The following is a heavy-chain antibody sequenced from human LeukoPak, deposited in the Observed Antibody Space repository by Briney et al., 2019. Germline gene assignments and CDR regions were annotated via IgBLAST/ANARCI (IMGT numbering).Heavy chain of an antibody. CDR3: ASMRWLHNFVH. Sequence: QAGGSLRLSCEASGVTVNDSGMSWVRQTPGKGLEWVSGIGGSGGGTYYADSVKGRFTISTDNSKNTLYLQMNSLRAEDTAVYYCASMRWLHNFVHWGQGTLVTVSS. CDR1: GVTVNDSG. J-gene: IGHJ4*02. V-gene: IGHV3-23*01. D-gene: IGHD5-24*01. CDR2: IGGSGGGT.